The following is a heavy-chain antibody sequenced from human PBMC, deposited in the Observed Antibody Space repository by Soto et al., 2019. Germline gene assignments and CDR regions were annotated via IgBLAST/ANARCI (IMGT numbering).Heavy chain of an antibody. Sequence: QITLKESGPTLVKPTQTLTLTCTFSGFSLSNGGVGVGWIRQPPGKALEWLALLYWDDDKRYTPSLKRRLTLTRDTSRIQVVLTMTHMDPVDTATYYCARRQSSSGNYDYWGQGTLVTVSS. CDR1: GFSLSNGGVG. V-gene: IGHV2-5*02. D-gene: IGHD6-13*01. CDR3: ARRQSSSGNYDY. CDR2: LYWDDDK. J-gene: IGHJ4*02.